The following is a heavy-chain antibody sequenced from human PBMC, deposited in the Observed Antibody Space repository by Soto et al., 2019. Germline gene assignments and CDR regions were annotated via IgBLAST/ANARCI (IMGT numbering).Heavy chain of an antibody. J-gene: IGHJ4*02. CDR3: ARNPYYYDSSGYYRHYYFDY. D-gene: IGHD3-22*01. CDR1: GGSVSSGSYY. V-gene: IGHV4-61*01. Sequence: QVQLQESGPGLVKPSETLSLTCTVSGGSVSSGSYYWSWIRQPPGKGLEWIGYVYYSGSTNYNPSLKSRVTISVDTSKNQFSLKLSSVTAADTALYYCARNPYYYDSSGYYRHYYFDYWGQGTLVTVSS. CDR2: VYYSGST.